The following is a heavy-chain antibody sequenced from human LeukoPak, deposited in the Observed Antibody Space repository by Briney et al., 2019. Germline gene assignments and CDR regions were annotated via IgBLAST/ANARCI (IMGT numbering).Heavy chain of an antibody. V-gene: IGHV3-23*01. J-gene: IGHJ4*02. CDR3: ARDHGSQDSGAWYVFDY. Sequence: PGGSLRLSCAACGFTFNHYAMSWVRQAPGKGRQWVSGINHLGHTFYADSVKGRFTISRDNSQNTLFLQMNSLRADDTAEYFCARDHGSQDSGAWYVFDYWGRGTLVTVSS. CDR2: INHLGHT. CDR1: GFTFNHYA. D-gene: IGHD6-19*01.